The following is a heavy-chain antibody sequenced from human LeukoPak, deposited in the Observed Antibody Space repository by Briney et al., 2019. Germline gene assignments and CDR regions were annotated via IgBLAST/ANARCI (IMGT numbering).Heavy chain of an antibody. J-gene: IGHJ4*02. Sequence: PSETLSLTCSVSGGSISTYSWNWIRQSPGKELEWTGNIFYGGTTNYNPSLKSRVNISVDTSKNQFSLKLKSVTAADTAVYYCARSYDFWTGYYDFWGLGALVTVSS. D-gene: IGHD3-3*01. V-gene: IGHV4-59*01. CDR1: GGSISTYS. CDR3: ARSYDFWTGYYDF. CDR2: IFYGGTT.